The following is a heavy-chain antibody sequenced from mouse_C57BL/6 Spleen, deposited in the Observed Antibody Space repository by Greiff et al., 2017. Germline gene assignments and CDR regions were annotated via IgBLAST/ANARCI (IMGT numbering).Heavy chain of an antibody. Sequence: EVQLVESEGGLVQPGSSMKLSCTASGFTFSDYYMAWVRQVPEKGLEWVANINYDGSSTYYLDSLKSRFIISRDNAKNILYLQMSSLKSEDTATYYCARGGEFYYGSSRYFDVWGTGTTVTVSS. D-gene: IGHD1-1*01. V-gene: IGHV5-16*01. CDR3: ARGGEFYYGSSRYFDV. CDR2: INYDGSST. CDR1: GFTFSDYY. J-gene: IGHJ1*03.